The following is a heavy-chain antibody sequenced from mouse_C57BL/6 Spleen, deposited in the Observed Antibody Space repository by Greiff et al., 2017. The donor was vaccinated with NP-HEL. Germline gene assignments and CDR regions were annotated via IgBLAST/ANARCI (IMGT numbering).Heavy chain of an antibody. Sequence: QVQLQQPGAELVRPGTSVKLSCKASGYTFTSYWMHWVKQRPGQGLEWIGVIDPSDSYTNYNQKFKGKATLTVDTSSSTAYMQLSSLTSEDSAVYYCARRIYCGYDETGYYFDYWGQGTTLTVSS. V-gene: IGHV1-59*01. D-gene: IGHD2-2*01. CDR1: GYTFTSYW. J-gene: IGHJ2*01. CDR3: ARRIYCGYDETGYYFDY. CDR2: IDPSDSYT.